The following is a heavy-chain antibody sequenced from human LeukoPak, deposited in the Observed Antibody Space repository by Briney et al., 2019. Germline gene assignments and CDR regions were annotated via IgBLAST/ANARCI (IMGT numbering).Heavy chain of an antibody. V-gene: IGHV4-34*01. Sequence: SETLSLTCAVYGGSFSGYYWSWIRQPPGKGLEWIGEIHHSGSTNYNPSLKSRVTISVDTSKNQFSLKLSSVTAADTAVYYCARGRWESIAVADYFDYWGQGTLVTVSS. J-gene: IGHJ4*02. CDR3: ARGRWESIAVADYFDY. CDR2: IHHSGST. D-gene: IGHD6-19*01. CDR1: GGSFSGYY.